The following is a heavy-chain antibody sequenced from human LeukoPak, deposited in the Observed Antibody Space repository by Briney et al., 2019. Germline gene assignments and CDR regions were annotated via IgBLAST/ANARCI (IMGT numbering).Heavy chain of an antibody. CDR2: ILNDGSQE. V-gene: IGHV3-33*01. D-gene: IGHD2-2*01. Sequence: GGSLRLSCAASGFTFSSYGMHWVRQAPGKGLEWVAVILNDGSQEKYADSVKGRFTISRDNAKNSLYLQMNSLRAEDTAVYYCARGGTPGDIVVVGPKGNAFDIWGQGTMVTVSS. CDR1: GFTFSSYG. J-gene: IGHJ3*02. CDR3: ARGGTPGDIVVVGPKGNAFDI.